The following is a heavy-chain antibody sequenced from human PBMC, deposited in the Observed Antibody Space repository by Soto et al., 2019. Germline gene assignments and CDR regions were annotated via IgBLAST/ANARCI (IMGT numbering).Heavy chain of an antibody. CDR3: ARDDTTVLFDF. J-gene: IGHJ4*02. CDR1: TGSMRTYY. D-gene: IGHD4-17*01. CDR2: ISHTGRT. V-gene: IGHV4-59*01. Sequence: QVQLQESGPGLVRPAETLSLTCSVSTGSMRTYYWTWIRQSPGKGLEWIGQISHTGRTKYNPSLESRVTISVDTSRKQFSLKLTSVTAADTALYYCARDDTTVLFDFWGQGTLVTVSS.